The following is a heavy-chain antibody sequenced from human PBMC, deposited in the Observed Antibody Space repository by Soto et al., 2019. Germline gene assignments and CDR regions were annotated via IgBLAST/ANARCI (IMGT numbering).Heavy chain of an antibody. D-gene: IGHD3-22*01. Sequence: QIHLVQSGAEVKEPGASVKVSCKASGYTFTTSGISWVRQAPGQGLEWMGWISTHNHKTHYAQSLQGRVALTTDTSSTTAYMELRSLRSDDTAVYYCARDYDYDSSGRWGGSAAFDIWGQGTMVTVSS. CDR3: ARDYDYDSSGRWGGSAAFDI. V-gene: IGHV1-18*01. CDR1: GYTFTTSG. J-gene: IGHJ3*02. CDR2: ISTHNHKT.